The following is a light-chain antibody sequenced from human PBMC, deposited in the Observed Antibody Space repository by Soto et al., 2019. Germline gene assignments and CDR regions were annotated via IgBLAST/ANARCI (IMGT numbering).Light chain of an antibody. CDR2: LAS. CDR1: QGISNS. CDR3: LLDYAYLWP. J-gene: IGKJ1*01. V-gene: IGKV1-6*01. Sequence: ALQFAQSPSSLSASVADTVTITCLASQGISNSLAWYQQKPGKAPKLLMYLASTLQSGVPPRFSGTGSGTNFTLTISSLQPEDFATYYCLLDYAYLWPFGQGAKVDI.